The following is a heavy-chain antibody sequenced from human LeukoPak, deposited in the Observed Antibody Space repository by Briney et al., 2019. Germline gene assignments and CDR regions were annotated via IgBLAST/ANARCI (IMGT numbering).Heavy chain of an antibody. J-gene: IGHJ4*02. CDR2: IWYDGTNK. Sequence: GRSLRLSCAASGFTFSSYGMHWVRQAPGKGLEWVAVIWYDGTNKYYADSVKGRFTISRENAKNSLYLQMNSLRAGDTAVYYCASGSYYGSVPFDYWGQGTLVTVSS. CDR1: GFTFSSYG. CDR3: ASGSYYGSVPFDY. D-gene: IGHD1-26*01. V-gene: IGHV3-33*01.